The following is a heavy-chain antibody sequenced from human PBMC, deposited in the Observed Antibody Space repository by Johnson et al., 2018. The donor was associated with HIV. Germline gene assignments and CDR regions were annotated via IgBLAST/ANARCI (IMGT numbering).Heavy chain of an antibody. J-gene: IGHJ3*02. V-gene: IGHV3-30*04. CDR1: GFTFSSYA. D-gene: IGHD3-10*01. Sequence: QVQLVESGGDLVKPGGSLRLSCTASGFTFSSYAMHWVRQAPGKGLEWVAVISYDGSNKYYADSVKGRFTISRDNSKNTLYLQMNSLRAEDTAVYYCARDPFGALDGDAFDIWGQGTMVTVSS. CDR3: ARDPFGALDGDAFDI. CDR2: ISYDGSNK.